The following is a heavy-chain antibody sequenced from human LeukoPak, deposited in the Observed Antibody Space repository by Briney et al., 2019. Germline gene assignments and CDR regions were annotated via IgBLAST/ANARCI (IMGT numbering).Heavy chain of an antibody. CDR2: IYPGDSDT. D-gene: IGHD3-3*01. V-gene: IGHV5-51*01. CDR1: GYSFTSYW. Sequence: GESLKISCKGSGYSFTSYWIGWVRQMPGKGLEWMGIIYPGDSDTRYSPSFQGQVTISADKSINTACLRWSSLKASDTAMYYCARQPRSSIFGVVSTQSAFDIWGQGTMVTVSS. CDR3: ARQPRSSIFGVVSTQSAFDI. J-gene: IGHJ3*02.